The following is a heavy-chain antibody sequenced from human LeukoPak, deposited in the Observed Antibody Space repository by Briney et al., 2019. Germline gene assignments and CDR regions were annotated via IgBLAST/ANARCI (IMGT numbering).Heavy chain of an antibody. CDR1: GGAISSYY. CDR2: IYYSGGT. J-gene: IGHJ4*02. V-gene: IGHV4-59*01. D-gene: IGHD3-22*01. Sequence: PSETLSLTCTVSGGAISSYYWSWIRQPPGKGLEWIGYIYYSGGTKYNPSLMSRVTISVDRARSQFSLSLSSATAADTAVYYCAGDGLYDSSGYYMDSWGQGTLVIVSS. CDR3: AGDGLYDSSGYYMDS.